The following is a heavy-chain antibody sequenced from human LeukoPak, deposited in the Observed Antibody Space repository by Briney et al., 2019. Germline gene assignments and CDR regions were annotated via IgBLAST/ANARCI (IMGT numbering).Heavy chain of an antibody. CDR3: APDPGGDEGFDP. Sequence: SETLSLTCTVSGYSISTGYYWDWIRQPPGKGLEWIGTFYHGGSTYYNPSLKSRVTISVDTSKNQFSLKLSSVTAADTAVYYCAPDPGGDEGFDPGAKETLVTVSS. V-gene: IGHV4-38-2*02. D-gene: IGHD2-21*01. CDR2: FYHGGST. J-gene: IGHJ5*02. CDR1: GYSISTGYY.